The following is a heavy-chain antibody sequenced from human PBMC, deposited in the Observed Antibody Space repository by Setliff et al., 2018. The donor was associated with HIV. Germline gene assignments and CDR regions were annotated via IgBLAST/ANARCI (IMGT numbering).Heavy chain of an antibody. CDR2: IYESGRT. J-gene: IGHJ4*02. D-gene: IGHD3-16*01. Sequence: LSLTCAVYGASFSDYSWTWIRRPPGKGLEWIGEIYESGRTDYNPSLTSRVTMSVDSSKKQFSLRLTSVAAADTAMYYCARGRGVGYFDYWGQGTLVTVSS. CDR3: ARGRGVGYFDY. V-gene: IGHV4-34*01. CDR1: GASFSDYS.